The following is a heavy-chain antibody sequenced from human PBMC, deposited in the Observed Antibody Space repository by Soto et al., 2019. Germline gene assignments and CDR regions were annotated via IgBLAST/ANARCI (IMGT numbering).Heavy chain of an antibody. CDR1: GYTFTSYY. CDR3: ARASLQYYYDSSGYLGY. D-gene: IGHD3-22*01. V-gene: IGHV1-46*01. Sequence: QVQLVQSGAEVKKPGASVKVSCKASGYTFTSYYMHWVRQAPGQGLEWMGIINTSGGSTSYAQKFQGRVTMTRDTSTSTVYMELSSLRSEDTAVYYCARASLQYYYDSSGYLGYWGQGTLVAVSS. J-gene: IGHJ4*02. CDR2: INTSGGST.